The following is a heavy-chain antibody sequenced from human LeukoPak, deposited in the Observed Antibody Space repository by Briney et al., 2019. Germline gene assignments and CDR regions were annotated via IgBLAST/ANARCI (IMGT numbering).Heavy chain of an antibody. J-gene: IGHJ5*02. Sequence: ASVKVSCKASGYTFTSYGISWVRQAPGQGLEWMGWISAYNGNTNYAQKLQGRVTMTTDTSTSTACMELRSLRSDDTAVYYCAINPIVVVPAATSGANWFDPWGQGTLVTVSS. D-gene: IGHD2-2*01. CDR2: ISAYNGNT. V-gene: IGHV1-18*04. CDR1: GYTFTSYG. CDR3: AINPIVVVPAATSGANWFDP.